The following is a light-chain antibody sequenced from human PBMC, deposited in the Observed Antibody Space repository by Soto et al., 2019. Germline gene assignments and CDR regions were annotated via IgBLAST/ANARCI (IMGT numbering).Light chain of an antibody. CDR1: SSDGGGSDF. CDR3: ISYTINTFYV. Sequence: QSVLTQPASVSGSPGHSITISCTGTSSDGGGSDFVSWYQQYPGKAPRLMIYDVSNRPSGVSNRFSGSKSGNTASLTISGLQAEDEADYYCISYTINTFYVFGTG. J-gene: IGLJ1*01. CDR2: DVS. V-gene: IGLV2-14*03.